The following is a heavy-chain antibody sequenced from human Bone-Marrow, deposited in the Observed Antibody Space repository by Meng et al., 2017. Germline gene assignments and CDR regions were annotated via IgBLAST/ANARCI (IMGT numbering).Heavy chain of an antibody. CDR2: INTNSGGT. CDR1: GYTFTGYY. J-gene: IGHJ4*02. CDR3: ARVHASVGGTPDY. Sequence: NFSCASGYTFTGYYMHWVRQAPGQGLEWMGWINTNSGGTNYGQKFQGRVTMTRDTSISTAYMELCRLRSDDTAVYYCARVHASVGGTPDYWGQGTLVTVSS. D-gene: IGHD1-26*01. V-gene: IGHV1-2*02.